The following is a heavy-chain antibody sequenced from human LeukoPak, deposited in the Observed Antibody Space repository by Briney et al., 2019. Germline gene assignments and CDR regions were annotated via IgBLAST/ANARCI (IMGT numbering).Heavy chain of an antibody. CDR3: ARLSAAAGTFDP. J-gene: IGHJ5*02. CDR1: GGSISSGGYS. V-gene: IGHV4-30-2*01. D-gene: IGHD6-13*01. Sequence: SETLSLTCAVSGGSISSGGYSWSWIRQPPGKGLEWIGYIYHSGSTNYNPSLKSRVTISVDTSKNQFSLKLSSVTAADTAVYYCARLSAAAGTFDPWGQGTLVTVSS. CDR2: IYHSGST.